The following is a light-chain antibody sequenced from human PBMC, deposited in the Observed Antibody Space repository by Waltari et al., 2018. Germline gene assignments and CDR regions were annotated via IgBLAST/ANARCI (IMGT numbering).Light chain of an antibody. Sequence: EIVLTQSPATLSLSPGERATLSCRASQSVGSYLAWYQQKPGQAPRLLIYDASKRATGTRARFSGSGSGTDFSLSISSLEPEDFGVYYCQQRSNWPPIFTFGPGTKVDIK. V-gene: IGKV3-11*01. CDR1: QSVGSY. CDR3: QQRSNWPPIFT. J-gene: IGKJ3*01. CDR2: DAS.